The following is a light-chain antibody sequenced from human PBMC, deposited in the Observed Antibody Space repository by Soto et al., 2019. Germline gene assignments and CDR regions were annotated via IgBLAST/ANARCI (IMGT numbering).Light chain of an antibody. CDR1: SSDVGYYDY. V-gene: IGLV2-14*03. CDR2: DVT. Sequence: QSVLTQPASVSGSPGQSITISCTGTSSDVGYYDYVSWYQQHPGKAPKLMIHDVTNRPSGVSNRFSGSKSGNTASLTISGLQAEDEGDYYCCSYAGSSTYVFGTGTKVTVL. CDR3: CSYAGSSTYV. J-gene: IGLJ1*01.